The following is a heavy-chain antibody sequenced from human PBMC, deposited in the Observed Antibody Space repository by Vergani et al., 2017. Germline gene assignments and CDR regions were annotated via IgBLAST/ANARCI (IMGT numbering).Heavy chain of an antibody. D-gene: IGHD2-21*01. Sequence: QVQLRESGAGRVKPSGTRSLTGTVSNDSVSNTIYYWGWIRQTPGKGLEWIVSIYYSGSTYYNPSLESRVTMSVDTSKSQFSRILSSVTAADTAVYYCRRHWALVASNNWFDPWGQGTLVTVSS. J-gene: IGHJ5*02. CDR1: NDSVSNTIYY. CDR3: RRHWALVASNNWFDP. V-gene: IGHV4-39*01. CDR2: IYYSGST.